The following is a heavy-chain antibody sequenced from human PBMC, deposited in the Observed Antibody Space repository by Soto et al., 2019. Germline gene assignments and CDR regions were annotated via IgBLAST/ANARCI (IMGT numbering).Heavy chain of an antibody. CDR2: INHIGRT. Sequence: SETLSLTCAFSGGSFTGYYWTWIRQPPGKGLEWIGEINHIGRTNYNPSLKSRVTISVDTSKKQFSLKLNSVTAADTAVYYCLMVTFSGMDVWGQGTTVTVSS. CDR3: LMVTFSGMDV. D-gene: IGHD4-4*01. V-gene: IGHV4-34*01. CDR1: GGSFTGYY. J-gene: IGHJ6*02.